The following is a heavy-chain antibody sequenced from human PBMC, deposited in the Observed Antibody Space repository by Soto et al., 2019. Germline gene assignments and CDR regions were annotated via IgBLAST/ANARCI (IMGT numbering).Heavy chain of an antibody. Sequence: SETLSLTCAVSGYSIASGYYWAWIRQSPGKGLEWVGSIYHAGSFYYNPSLNRRVALSRDPSKNHFSLTPTSVTAADTAVYYCARTFDYYGMDVWGQGTTVTVSS. J-gene: IGHJ6*02. CDR2: IYHAGSF. CDR3: ARTFDYYGMDV. CDR1: GYSIASGYY. V-gene: IGHV4-38-2*01.